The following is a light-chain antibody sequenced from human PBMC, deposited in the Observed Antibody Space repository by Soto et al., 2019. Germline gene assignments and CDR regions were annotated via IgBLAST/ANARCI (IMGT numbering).Light chain of an antibody. Sequence: QAVVTQPPSASASLGASVTLTCTLSSGYSNYKVDWYQQRPGMGPRFVMRVGTGGIVGSKGDGIPDRFSVLGSGLNRYLTIKNIQEEDESDYYCGADYVTGSNFVFGGGTKVTVL. CDR1: SGYSNYK. CDR2: VGTGGIVG. J-gene: IGLJ2*01. V-gene: IGLV9-49*01. CDR3: GADYVTGSNFV.